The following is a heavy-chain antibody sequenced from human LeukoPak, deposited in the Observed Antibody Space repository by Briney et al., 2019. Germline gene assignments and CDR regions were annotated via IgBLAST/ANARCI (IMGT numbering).Heavy chain of an antibody. Sequence: GGSLRLSCAASGFTVSSNYMSWVRQAPGKGLEWVSVIYSGGSTYYADSVKGRFTISRDNSKNTLYLQMNSLRAEDTAVYYCARGYDSSGWGAFDIWGQGTMVTVSS. CDR1: GFTVSSNY. V-gene: IGHV3-53*01. J-gene: IGHJ3*02. CDR2: IYSGGST. D-gene: IGHD3-22*01. CDR3: ARGYDSSGWGAFDI.